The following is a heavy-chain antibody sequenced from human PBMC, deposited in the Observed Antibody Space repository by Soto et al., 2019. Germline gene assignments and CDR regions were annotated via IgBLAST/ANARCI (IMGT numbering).Heavy chain of an antibody. D-gene: IGHD3-10*01. Sequence: PSETLSLTCTVSGGSISSGGYYWSWIRQHPGKGLEWIGYIYYSGSTYYNPSLKSRVTISVDTSKNKFSLKLSSVTAADTAVYYCVRDRQFYYGYGARSEYFDFCGRG. CDR2: IYYSGST. V-gene: IGHV4-31*03. CDR1: GGSISSGGYY. J-gene: IGHJ2*01. CDR3: VRDRQFYYGYGARSEYFDF.